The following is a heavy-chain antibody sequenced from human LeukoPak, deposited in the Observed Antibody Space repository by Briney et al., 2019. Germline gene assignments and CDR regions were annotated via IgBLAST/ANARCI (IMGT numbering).Heavy chain of an antibody. D-gene: IGHD3-22*01. CDR1: GFTFSNAW. CDR2: IKSKSDGGTT. J-gene: IGHJ4*02. Sequence: GGSLRLSCVVSGFTFSNAWMSWVRQAPGKGLEWVCRIKSKSDGGTTDYAAPVKGRFTISRDDSKNTLYLLMTSLKTEDTAVYFCTSRMIVVSGSIDWGQGTLVTVSS. V-gene: IGHV3-15*01. CDR3: TSRMIVVSGSID.